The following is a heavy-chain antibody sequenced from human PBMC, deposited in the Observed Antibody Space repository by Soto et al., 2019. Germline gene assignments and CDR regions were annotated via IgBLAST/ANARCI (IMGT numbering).Heavy chain of an antibody. Sequence: GGSLRLSCEASGFVYRTYAMHWVRQAPGKGLEWVALIWSDGGQQYFLDSVKGRFTISRDNSKNTLSLQMNSLRADDTALYFCVRGIPSQYTTNWLYWYFDLWGRGTQVTVSS. D-gene: IGHD1-1*01. V-gene: IGHV3-33*01. J-gene: IGHJ2*01. CDR3: VRGIPSQYTTNWLYWYFDL. CDR1: GFVYRTYA. CDR2: IWSDGGQQ.